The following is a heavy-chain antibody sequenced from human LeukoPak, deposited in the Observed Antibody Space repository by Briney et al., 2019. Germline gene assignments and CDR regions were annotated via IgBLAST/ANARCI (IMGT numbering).Heavy chain of an antibody. CDR1: GGSISSGDYY. D-gene: IGHD3-22*01. Sequence: SETLSLTCTVSGGSISSGDYYWSWIRQPPGKGLEWIGYIYYSGSTYYNPSLKSRVTISVDTSKNQFSLKLSSVTAADTAVYYCARLRAKHYYDSSGYYYGGYYYYGMDVWGQGTTVTVSS. CDR3: ARLRAKHYYDSSGYYYGGYYYYGMDV. J-gene: IGHJ6*02. V-gene: IGHV4-30-4*01. CDR2: IYYSGST.